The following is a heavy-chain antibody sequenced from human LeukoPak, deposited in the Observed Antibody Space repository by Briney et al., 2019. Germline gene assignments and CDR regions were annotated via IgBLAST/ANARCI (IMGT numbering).Heavy chain of an antibody. J-gene: IGHJ4*02. CDR1: GYTLTELS. CDR3: ATLPRSPRGYSGYDLVY. Sequence: ASVKVSCKVSGYTLTELSMHWVRQAPGKGLEWMGGFDPEDGETIYAQKFQGRVTMTEDTSTDTAYMELSSLRSEDTAVYYCATLPRSPRGYSGYDLVYWGQGTLVTVSS. CDR2: FDPEDGET. V-gene: IGHV1-24*01. D-gene: IGHD5-12*01.